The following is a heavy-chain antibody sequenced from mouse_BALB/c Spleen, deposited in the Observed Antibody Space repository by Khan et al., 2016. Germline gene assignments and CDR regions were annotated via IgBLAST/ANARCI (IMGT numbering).Heavy chain of an antibody. D-gene: IGHD2-4*01. CDR2: IWGDGST. J-gene: IGHJ3*01. V-gene: IGHV2-6-7*01. CDR1: GFSLTGYG. CDR3: ARVLDYDPGVFAY. Sequence: QVQLKESGPGLVAPSQSLSITCTVSGFSLTGYGVNWVRQPPGKGLEWLGLIWGDGSTDYNSAIKSRLSISTDNSKSQVFFKMNSLQTDDTARYYCARVLDYDPGVFAYWGQGTLVTVSA.